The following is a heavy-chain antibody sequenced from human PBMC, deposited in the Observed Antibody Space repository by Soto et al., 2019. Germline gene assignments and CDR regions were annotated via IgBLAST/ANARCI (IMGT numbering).Heavy chain of an antibody. J-gene: IGHJ3*02. CDR3: ARGINSAPDI. CDR1: GDSVSRNSVA. D-gene: IGHD1-26*01. CDR2: TYYRSKWSN. V-gene: IGHV6-1*01. Sequence: SQTLSLTCVISGDSVSRNSVAWNWIRQSPSRGLEWLGRTYYRSKWSNDYVVSVKGRITINPDTSKNQFSLQLNSVSLEDTGIYYCARGINSAPDIWGQGTMVTVSS.